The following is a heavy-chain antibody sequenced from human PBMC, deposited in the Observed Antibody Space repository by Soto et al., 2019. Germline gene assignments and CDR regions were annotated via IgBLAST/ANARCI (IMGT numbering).Heavy chain of an antibody. CDR1: GYTFTSYY. CDR3: ASPYPYYDFWSGSPANYYYMDV. CDR2: INPSGGST. Sequence: QVQLVQSGAEVKKPGASVKVSCKASGYTFTSYYMHWVRQAPGQGLEWMGIINPSGGSTSYAQKFQGRVTMTRDTSTSTVYMELSSLRSEDTAVYYCASPYPYYDFWSGSPANYYYMDVWGKGTTVTVSS. J-gene: IGHJ6*03. D-gene: IGHD3-3*01. V-gene: IGHV1-46*03.